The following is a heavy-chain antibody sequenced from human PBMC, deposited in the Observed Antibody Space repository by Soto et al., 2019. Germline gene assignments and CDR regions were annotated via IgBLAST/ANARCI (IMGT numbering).Heavy chain of an antibody. CDR2: IWYDGSNK. CDR1: GFTFSSYG. D-gene: IGHD4-4*01. J-gene: IGHJ6*02. Sequence: RGSLRLSCAASGFTFSSYGMHWARQAPGKGLEWVAVIWYDGSNKYYADSVKGRFTISRDNSKNTLYLQMNSLRAEDTAVYYCARDSVDYSNYIYYYYGMDVWGQGTTVTVSS. CDR3: ARDSVDYSNYIYYYYGMDV. V-gene: IGHV3-33*01.